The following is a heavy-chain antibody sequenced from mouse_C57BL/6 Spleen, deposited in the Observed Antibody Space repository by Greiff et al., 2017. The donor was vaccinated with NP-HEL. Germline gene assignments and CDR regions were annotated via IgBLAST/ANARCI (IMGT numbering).Heavy chain of an antibody. Sequence: ESGPGLVKPSQSLSLTCSVTGYSITSGYYWNWIRQFPGKKLEWMGYISYDGSNNYNPSLKNRISITRDTSKNQFFLKLNSVTTEDTATYYCARDRVGDYWGQGTTLTVSS. J-gene: IGHJ2*01. CDR2: ISYDGSN. V-gene: IGHV3-6*01. CDR3: ARDRVGDY. D-gene: IGHD3-1*01. CDR1: GYSITSGYY.